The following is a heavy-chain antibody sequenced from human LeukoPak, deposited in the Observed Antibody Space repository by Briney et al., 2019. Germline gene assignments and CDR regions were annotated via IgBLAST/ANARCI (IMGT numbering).Heavy chain of an antibody. CDR1: GFTFSSYA. CDR2: ISYDGSDK. J-gene: IGHJ4*02. Sequence: GGSLRLSCAASGFTFSSYAMHWVRQAPGKGLEWVAVISYDGSDKYYADSVKGRFTISRDNSKNTLYLQMNSLRAEDTAVYYRSKISNWGILEVLPLDYWGQGTLVTVSS. D-gene: IGHD7-27*01. CDR3: SKISNWGILEVLPLDY. V-gene: IGHV3-30*04.